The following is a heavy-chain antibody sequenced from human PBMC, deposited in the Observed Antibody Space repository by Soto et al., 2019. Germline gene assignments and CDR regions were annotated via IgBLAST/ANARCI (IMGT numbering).Heavy chain of an antibody. V-gene: IGHV3-30*03. J-gene: IGHJ4*02. CDR1: GFTFSSYG. CDR2: ISYDGSNK. CDR3: VCCSSWYEIYRFDY. D-gene: IGHD6-13*01. Sequence: QVQLVESGGGVVQPGRSLRLSCAASGFTFSSYGMHWVRQAPGKGLEWVAVISYDGSNKYYADSVKGRFTIYRDNSKNTLYLQMNSLRAEDTAVYYCVCCSSWYEIYRFDYWGQGTLVTVSS.